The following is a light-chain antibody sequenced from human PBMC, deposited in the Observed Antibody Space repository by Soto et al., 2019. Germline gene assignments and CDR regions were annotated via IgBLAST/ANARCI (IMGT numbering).Light chain of an antibody. CDR3: YSYTASDIWV. V-gene: IGLV2-11*01. CDR1: KSDVGRYNF. Sequence: QSVLTQPRSVSGSPGQSVTISCTGTKSDVGRYNFVSWYQQLPGKAPKLLISAVSQRPSGVPDRFSGSKSGNTASLTISGLQADDEADDFWYSYTASDIWVFGGGTKGTVL. CDR2: AVS. J-gene: IGLJ3*02.